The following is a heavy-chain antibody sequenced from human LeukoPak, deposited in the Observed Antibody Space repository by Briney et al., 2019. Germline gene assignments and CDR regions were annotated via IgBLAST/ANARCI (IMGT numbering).Heavy chain of an antibody. Sequence: ASVKVSCKASGGTFSSYAISWVRQAPGQGLEWMGGIIPIFGTANYAQKFQGRVTITTDESTSTAYMELSSLRSEDTAVYYCARWVSGPGKQRHTTSQGYYMDVWGKGTTVTVSS. J-gene: IGHJ6*03. CDR3: ARWVSGPGKQRHTTSQGYYMDV. CDR2: IIPIFGTA. V-gene: IGHV1-69*05. D-gene: IGHD1-26*01. CDR1: GGTFSSYA.